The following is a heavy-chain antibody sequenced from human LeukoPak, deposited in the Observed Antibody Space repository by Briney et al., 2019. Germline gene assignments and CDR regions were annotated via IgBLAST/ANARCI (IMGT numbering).Heavy chain of an antibody. CDR1: GFNFNMYA. CDR3: AKDRGSDVVVTATDY. Sequence: GGSLRLSCAASGFNFNMYAIHWVRQPPGKGLEWVAVISFDGSNKYYADSVKGRFTISRDNSKNTLYLQMNSLRAEDTAVYYCAKDRGSDVVVTATDYWGQGTLVTVSS. J-gene: IGHJ4*02. D-gene: IGHD2-21*02. CDR2: ISFDGSNK. V-gene: IGHV3-30-3*01.